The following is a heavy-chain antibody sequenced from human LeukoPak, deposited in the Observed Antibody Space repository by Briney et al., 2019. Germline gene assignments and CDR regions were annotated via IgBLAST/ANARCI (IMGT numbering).Heavy chain of an antibody. Sequence: ASVKVSCKASGYTFTSYGISWVRQAPGQGLEWMGWISAYNGNTNYAQKFQGRVTMTRDTSISTAYMELSRLRSDDTAVYYCARFIPGGDEDYWGQGTLVTVSS. CDR1: GYTFTSYG. CDR2: ISAYNGNT. V-gene: IGHV1-18*01. CDR3: ARFIPGGDEDY. D-gene: IGHD2-21*02. J-gene: IGHJ4*02.